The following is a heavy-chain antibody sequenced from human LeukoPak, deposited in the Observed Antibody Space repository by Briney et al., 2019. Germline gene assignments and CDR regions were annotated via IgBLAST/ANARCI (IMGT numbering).Heavy chain of an antibody. CDR3: ARHGRGDVEMATITV. Sequence: SETLSLTCTVSCGXIGNSYWCWIRQPPGKGLEWIGRLYKSGSPNYNPSLRSRVTISIDASNNQFSLRMNSINAADTAVYFCARHGRGDVEMATITVWGQGTLVTVAS. CDR1: CGXIGNSY. D-gene: IGHD5-24*01. CDR2: LYKSGSP. V-gene: IGHV4-59*08. J-gene: IGHJ1*01.